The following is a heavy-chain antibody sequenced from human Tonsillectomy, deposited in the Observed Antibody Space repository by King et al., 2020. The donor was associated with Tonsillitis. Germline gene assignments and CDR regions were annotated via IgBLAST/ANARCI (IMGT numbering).Heavy chain of an antibody. V-gene: IGHV4-59*08. Sequence: QLQESGPGLVKPSETLSLTCTVSGDSMNSYYWSWIRQPPGKGLEWIGYIYYSGSTNYNPSLASRVTISVDTSNKQFSLKLSSVTSADTAVYYCARGCSSSSCYNNYFDPWGLGTLVTVSS. CDR2: IYYSGST. J-gene: IGHJ5*02. CDR1: GDSMNSYY. D-gene: IGHD2-2*01. CDR3: ARGCSSSSCYNNYFDP.